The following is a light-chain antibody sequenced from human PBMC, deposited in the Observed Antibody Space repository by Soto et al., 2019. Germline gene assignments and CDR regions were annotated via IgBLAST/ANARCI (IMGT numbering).Light chain of an antibody. J-gene: IGKJ1*01. V-gene: IGKV1-5*03. CDR1: QSISSW. CDR2: KAS. CDR3: QQYNSLWT. Sequence: DIQMTQPTSTLSASVGDRVTITCRASQSISSWLAWYQKKPGKAPKLLIYKASNLETGVSSRFSGSGSGTEFTLTISSLQPDDVATDYCQQYNSLWTFGQGTKVEIK.